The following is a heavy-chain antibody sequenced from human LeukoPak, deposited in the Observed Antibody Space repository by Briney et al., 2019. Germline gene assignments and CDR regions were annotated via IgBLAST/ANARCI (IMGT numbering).Heavy chain of an antibody. CDR1: GYTFTSYG. Sequence: ASVKVSCKASGYTFTSYGISWVRQAPGQGLEWMGWISAYNGNTNYAQKLQGRVTMTTDTSTSTAYMELRSLRSDDTAVYYCARDAEYSSSPRYYYYYYMDVWGKGTTVTVSS. J-gene: IGHJ6*03. V-gene: IGHV1-18*01. CDR2: ISAYNGNT. D-gene: IGHD6-13*01. CDR3: ARDAEYSSSPRYYYYYYMDV.